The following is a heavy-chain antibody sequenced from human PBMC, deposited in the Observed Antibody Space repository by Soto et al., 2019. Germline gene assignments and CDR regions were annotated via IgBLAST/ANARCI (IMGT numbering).Heavy chain of an antibody. V-gene: IGHV1-24*01. Sequence: ASVKVSCKVSGYTLTELSMHWLRQAPGKGLEWMGGFDPEDGETIYAQKFQGRVTISVDTSKNQFSLKLSSVTAADTAVYYCATYYYDSSGYSRAFDYWGQGTLVTVSS. CDR1: GYTLTELS. CDR3: ATYYYDSSGYSRAFDY. J-gene: IGHJ4*02. D-gene: IGHD3-22*01. CDR2: FDPEDGET.